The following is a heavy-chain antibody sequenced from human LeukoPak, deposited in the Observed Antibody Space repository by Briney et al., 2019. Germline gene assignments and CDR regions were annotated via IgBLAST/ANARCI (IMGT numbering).Heavy chain of an antibody. CDR1: GFTFSSYR. CDR3: ARGGGLDV. J-gene: IGHJ6*02. Sequence: GGSLRLSCAASGFTFSSYRMNWARQAPGKGLEWVASINHNGNVKYYVDSVKGRFTISRDNAKNSLYLQMSNLRAEDTAVYFCARGGGLDVWGQGATVTVSS. V-gene: IGHV3-7*03. CDR2: INHNGNVK. D-gene: IGHD3-16*01.